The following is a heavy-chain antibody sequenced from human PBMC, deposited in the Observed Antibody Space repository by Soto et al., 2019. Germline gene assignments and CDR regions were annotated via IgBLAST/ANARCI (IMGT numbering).Heavy chain of an antibody. CDR3: ARGAPRGIIHDFDS. CDR2: IHQSGSP. D-gene: IGHD3-10*01. CDR1: GYSISSGYY. J-gene: IGHJ4*02. Sequence: PSETLSLTCAVSGYSISSGYYWGWIRQPPGKGLEWIGSIHQSGSPYYNPSLKSRLTISIDKSKKQFSLRLSSVTAADTAVYYCARGAPRGIIHDFDSWGQGSLVTVSS. V-gene: IGHV4-38-2*01.